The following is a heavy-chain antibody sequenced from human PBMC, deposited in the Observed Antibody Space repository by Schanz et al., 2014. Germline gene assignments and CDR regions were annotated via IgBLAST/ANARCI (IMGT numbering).Heavy chain of an antibody. Sequence: QVQLVQSGAEVKKPGSSVKVSCKATGDTFDNFGISWVRQAPGQGPEWIGRFMPFLGITNLAQKFQDRVTMTADKATSTAYMELSGLRSEDTSMYYCARDRWNYEGGIFDSWGQGPMVTVSS. CDR3: ARDRWNYEGGIFDS. CDR1: GDTFDNFG. J-gene: IGHJ3*02. D-gene: IGHD1-7*01. V-gene: IGHV1-69*04. CDR2: FMPFLGIT.